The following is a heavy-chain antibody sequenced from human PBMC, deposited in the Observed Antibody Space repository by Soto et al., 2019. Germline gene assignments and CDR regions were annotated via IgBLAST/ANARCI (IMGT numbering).Heavy chain of an antibody. J-gene: IGHJ4*02. CDR2: IKKDGSDK. CDR1: GFTFSYYC. CDR3: ARLYLTASITSLDY. V-gene: IGHV3-7*01. D-gene: IGHD3-16*01. Sequence: PGGSLRLSCAASGFTFSYYCLSWVRQAPGKGLEWVANIKKDGSDKYYAGSVVGRFTVSRDNAENSLYLQMNSLRAEDTAVYYCARLYLTASITSLDYWGQGTLVTVSS.